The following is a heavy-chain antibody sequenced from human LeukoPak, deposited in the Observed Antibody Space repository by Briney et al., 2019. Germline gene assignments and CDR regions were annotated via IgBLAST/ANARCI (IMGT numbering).Heavy chain of an antibody. CDR1: GYSISSGFY. CDR2: IYHSEST. V-gene: IGHV4-38-2*02. Sequence: SETLALICTVSGYSISSGFYWGWIRQPPGKWLEWIGSIYHSESTYYNPSLKSRVTISVDTSKNQFSLKLSSVTAADTAVYYCAREAVAAAGVGMDVWGKGTTVTVSS. J-gene: IGHJ6*04. CDR3: AREAVAAAGVGMDV. D-gene: IGHD6-13*01.